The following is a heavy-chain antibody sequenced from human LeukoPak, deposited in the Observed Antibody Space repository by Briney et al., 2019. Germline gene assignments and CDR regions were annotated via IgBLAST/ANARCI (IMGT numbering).Heavy chain of an antibody. Sequence: GASVNVSCTASGYTFTNFPTYWVRQAPGQRLEWMGWINAGNGDTKYSQKFQGRVTITRDTSASTAFMELSSLRSEDTAVYYCARDRAGQLDYWGQGTLVTVSS. J-gene: IGHJ4*02. CDR2: INAGNGDT. CDR1: GYTFTNFP. V-gene: IGHV1-3*01. CDR3: ARDRAGQLDY. D-gene: IGHD3-10*01.